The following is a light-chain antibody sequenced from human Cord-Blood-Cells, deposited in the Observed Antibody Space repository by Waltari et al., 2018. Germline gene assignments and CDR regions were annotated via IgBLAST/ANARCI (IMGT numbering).Light chain of an antibody. V-gene: IGLV1-40*01. J-gene: IGLJ2*01. CDR3: QSYDSSLSGSV. Sequence: QSVLTPPPSESAAPGPRGTISCTGSSSNIGASHDVHWYQQLPETAPKPLTDGNSNRPSGVPDRFSGPKSGPSASLAITGLQAEDEADYYRQSYDSSLSGSVFGGGTKLTVL. CDR2: GNS. CDR1: SSNIGASHD.